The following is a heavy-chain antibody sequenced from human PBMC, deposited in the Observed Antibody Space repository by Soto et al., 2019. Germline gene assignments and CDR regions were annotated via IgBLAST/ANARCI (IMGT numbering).Heavy chain of an antibody. CDR1: GFTFSSYG. J-gene: IGHJ6*02. CDR2: IWYDGSNK. Sequence: LRLSCAASGFTFSSYGMHWVRQAPGKGLEWVAVIWYDGSNKYYADSVKGRFTISRDNSKNTLYLQMNSLRAEDTAVYYCATFNYDILTGYYSPLYYYGMDVWGQGTTVTVS. D-gene: IGHD3-9*01. CDR3: ATFNYDILTGYYSPLYYYGMDV. V-gene: IGHV3-33*01.